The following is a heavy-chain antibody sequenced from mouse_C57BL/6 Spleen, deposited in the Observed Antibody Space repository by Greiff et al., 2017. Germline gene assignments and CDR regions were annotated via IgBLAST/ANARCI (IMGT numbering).Heavy chain of an antibody. V-gene: IGHV1-59*01. D-gene: IGHD3-2*02. CDR1: GYTFTSYW. Sequence: QVQLQQPGAELVRPGTSVKLSCKASGYTFTSYWMHWVKQRPGQGLEWIGVIDPSDSYTNYNQKFKGKATLTVDTSSSTAYMPLSSLTSEDSAVYYCARRAQATWEGYFDYWGQGTTLTVSS. CDR2: IDPSDSYT. J-gene: IGHJ2*01. CDR3: ARRAQATWEGYFDY.